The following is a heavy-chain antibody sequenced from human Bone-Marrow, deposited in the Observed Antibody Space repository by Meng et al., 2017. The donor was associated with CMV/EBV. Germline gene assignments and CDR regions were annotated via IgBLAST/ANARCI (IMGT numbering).Heavy chain of an antibody. CDR2: INHSGST. Sequence: SETLSLTCAVYGGSFSGYYWSWIRQPPGKGLEWIGEINHSGSTNYNPSLKSRVTISVDTSKNQFSLKLSSVTAADTAVYYCARGWQYQLPPYFDYWGQGTLVTGSS. J-gene: IGHJ4*02. D-gene: IGHD2-2*01. CDR3: ARGWQYQLPPYFDY. V-gene: IGHV4-34*01. CDR1: GGSFSGYY.